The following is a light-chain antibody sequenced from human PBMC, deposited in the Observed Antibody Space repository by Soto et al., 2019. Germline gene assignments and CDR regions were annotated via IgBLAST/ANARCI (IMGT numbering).Light chain of an antibody. J-gene: IGKJ4*01. Sequence: VLTQSPGTMSVSPGESATLSCRASQSVTSSFLAWYQQKPGQAPRLLMYGASTRATGIPDRFRGGESRTDFTLTITRLEAEDSAVYYCQLYGTSPPGTFGGGTKVEIK. CDR2: GAS. V-gene: IGKV3-20*01. CDR3: QLYGTSPPGT. CDR1: QSVTSSF.